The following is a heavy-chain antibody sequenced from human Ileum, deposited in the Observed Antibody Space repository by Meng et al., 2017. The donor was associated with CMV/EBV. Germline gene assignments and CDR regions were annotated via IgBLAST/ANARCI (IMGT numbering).Heavy chain of an antibody. D-gene: IGHD4-17*01. CDR2: INGGNGNT. J-gene: IGHJ4*02. CDR1: GYTFTNYA. Sequence: SCKASGYTFTNYAIHWVRQAPGQRLEWMGWINGGNGNTKYSQKFQGRVTITRDTSASKAYMELSSLRSEDTAVYYRARIENGAHFDDWGQGTLVTVSS. V-gene: IGHV1-3*01. CDR3: ARIENGAHFDD.